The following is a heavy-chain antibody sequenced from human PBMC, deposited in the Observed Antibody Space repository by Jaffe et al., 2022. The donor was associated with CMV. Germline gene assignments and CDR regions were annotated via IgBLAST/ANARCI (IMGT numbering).Heavy chain of an antibody. CDR3: ARSTGITTEIDY. CDR1: GFTFSSYD. D-gene: IGHD6-13*01. J-gene: IGHJ4*02. CDR2: IGTAGDT. V-gene: IGHV3-13*01. Sequence: EVQLVESGGGLVQPGGSLRLSCAASGFTFSSYDMHWVRQATGKGLEWVSAIGTAGDTYYPGSVKGRFTISRENAKNSLYLQMNSLRAGDTAVYYCARSTGITTEIDYWGQGTLVTVSS.